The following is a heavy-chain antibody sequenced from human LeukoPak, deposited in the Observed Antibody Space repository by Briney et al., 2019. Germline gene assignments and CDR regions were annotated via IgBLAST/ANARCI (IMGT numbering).Heavy chain of an antibody. J-gene: IGHJ6*03. Sequence: ASVKVSCKASGYTFTSYGISWVRQAPGQGLEWMGWISAYNGNTNYAQKLQGRVTMTTDTSTSTAYMELRSPRSDDTAVYYYARNNPYYDFWSGPLYYYYMDVWGKGTTVTVSS. D-gene: IGHD3-3*01. CDR2: ISAYNGNT. CDR3: ARNNPYYDFWSGPLYYYYMDV. CDR1: GYTFTSYG. V-gene: IGHV1-18*01.